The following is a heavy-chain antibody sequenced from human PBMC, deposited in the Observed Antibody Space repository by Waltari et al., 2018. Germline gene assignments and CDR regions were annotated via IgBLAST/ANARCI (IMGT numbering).Heavy chain of an antibody. CDR3: ARIYGSGSPIPSVDY. J-gene: IGHJ4*02. CDR1: GGSIRRSNYS. V-gene: IGHV4-39*01. D-gene: IGHD3-10*01. CDR2: IYHSGST. Sequence: QLQLQESGPGLVKPSETLSLTCTVSGGSIRRSNYSWGWIRQPPGKGLYWIASIYHSGSTYYNPSLKSRVTISVDTSKNQFSLKLTSVTAADTAVYYCARIYGSGSPIPSVDYWGQGTLVTVSS.